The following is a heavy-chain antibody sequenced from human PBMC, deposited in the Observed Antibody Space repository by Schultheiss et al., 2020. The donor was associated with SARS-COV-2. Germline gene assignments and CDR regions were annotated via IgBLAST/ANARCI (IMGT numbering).Heavy chain of an antibody. D-gene: IGHD4-17*01. CDR2: ISDSGST. CDR1: GGSISSYY. V-gene: IGHV4-59*12. J-gene: IGHJ4*02. CDR3: ARVDYGDQGYFDY. Sequence: SQTLSLTCTVSGGSISSYYWTWIRQPPGKGLEWIGYISDSGSTNYNPSLKSRVTMSVDTSKNKFSLKLSSVTAADTAVYYCARVDYGDQGYFDYWGQGSLVTVSS.